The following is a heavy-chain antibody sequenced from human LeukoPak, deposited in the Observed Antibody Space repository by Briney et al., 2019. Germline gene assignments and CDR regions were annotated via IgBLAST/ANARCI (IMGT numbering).Heavy chain of an antibody. CDR1: GYTFTNYY. V-gene: IGHV1-46*01. D-gene: IGHD3-22*01. CDR2: INPSGGST. J-gene: IGHJ4*02. Sequence: ASVKVSCKASGYTFTNYYMHWVRQAPGQGLEWMGIINPSGGSTMYAQKFQGRVTMTEDTSTDTAYMELSSLRSEDTAVYYCATILTDYYDSRSDDYWGQGTLVTVSS. CDR3: ATILTDYYDSRSDDY.